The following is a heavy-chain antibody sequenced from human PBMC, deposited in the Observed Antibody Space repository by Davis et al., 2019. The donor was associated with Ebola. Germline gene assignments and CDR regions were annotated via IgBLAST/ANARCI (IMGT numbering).Heavy chain of an antibody. J-gene: IGHJ6*02. CDR3: ARDPAVTPGYYGMDV. CDR1: GFTFSSYA. D-gene: IGHD4-17*01. V-gene: IGHV3-23*01. Sequence: GGSLRLSCAASGFTFSSYAMSWVRQAPGKGLEWVSAISGSGGSTYYADSVKGRFTISRDNSKNTLYLQMNSLRAEDTAVYYCARDPAVTPGYYGMDVWGQGTTVTVS. CDR2: ISGSGGST.